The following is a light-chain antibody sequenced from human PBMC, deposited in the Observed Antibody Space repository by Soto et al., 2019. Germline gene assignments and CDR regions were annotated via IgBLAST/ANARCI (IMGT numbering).Light chain of an antibody. CDR3: SSYTSATTYV. CDR2: DVS. CDR1: SRDRSAYNY. Sequence: QSLLTQPASLSSSPPQAITLSCAKTSRDRSAYNYDYWYQQPHQREAPQLIIYDVSHRPSGVSNRFSGSKSGNTASLTISGLQTGDEADYYCSSYTSATTYVFGTGTKVTVL. J-gene: IGLJ1*01. V-gene: IGLV2-14*03.